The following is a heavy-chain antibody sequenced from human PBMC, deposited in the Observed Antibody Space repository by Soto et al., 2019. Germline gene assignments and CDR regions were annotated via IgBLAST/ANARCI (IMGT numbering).Heavy chain of an antibody. CDR1: GFTFSSYA. V-gene: IGHV3-30-3*01. Sequence: GGSLRLSCAASGFTFSSYAMHWVRQAPGKGLEWVAVISYDGSNKYYADSVKGRFTISRDNSKNTLYLQMNSLRAEDTAVYYCARDGPVQLLDDRGQRTLVTVSS. D-gene: IGHD5-18*01. CDR3: ARDGPVQLLDD. CDR2: ISYDGSNK. J-gene: IGHJ4*02.